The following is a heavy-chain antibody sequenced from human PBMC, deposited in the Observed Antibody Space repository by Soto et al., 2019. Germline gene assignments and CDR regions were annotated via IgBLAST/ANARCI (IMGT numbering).Heavy chain of an antibody. D-gene: IGHD3-3*01. V-gene: IGHV1-18*01. Sequence: QVQLVQSGAEVKKPGASVKVSCKASGYTFTSYGISWVRQAPGQGLEWMGWISAYNGNTNYAQKLQGRVTMTTDTSTSTAYMELRRLRSDDTAVYYCARDLGVDFWSGYYYYGMDVWGQGTTVTVSS. CDR3: ARDLGVDFWSGYYYYGMDV. J-gene: IGHJ6*02. CDR2: ISAYNGNT. CDR1: GYTFTSYG.